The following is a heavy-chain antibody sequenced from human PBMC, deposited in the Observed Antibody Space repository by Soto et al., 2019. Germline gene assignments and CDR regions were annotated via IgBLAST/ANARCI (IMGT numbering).Heavy chain of an antibody. Sequence: GGSLRLSCAASGFTFSSYEMNWVRQAPGKGLEWVSYISSSGSTIYYADSVKGRFTISRDNAKNSLYLQMNSLRAEDTAVYYCASFSFIPLVGLRAFDIWGQGTMVTVSS. CDR2: ISSSGSTI. D-gene: IGHD1-26*01. CDR1: GFTFSSYE. V-gene: IGHV3-48*03. J-gene: IGHJ3*02. CDR3: ASFSFIPLVGLRAFDI.